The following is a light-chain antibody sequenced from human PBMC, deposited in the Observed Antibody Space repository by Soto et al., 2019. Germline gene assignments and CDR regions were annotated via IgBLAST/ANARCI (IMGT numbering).Light chain of an antibody. Sequence: EIVMTQSPATLSVSPGDSVALSCRASQSISRNLAWYQQRPGQAPRLLIYGASTRATGIPARFSGGGSGTEFTLTITSLQSEDCAVYYCQQHGNWPPITFGQGTRLEIK. CDR1: QSISRN. J-gene: IGKJ5*01. CDR3: QQHGNWPPIT. V-gene: IGKV3-15*01. CDR2: GAS.